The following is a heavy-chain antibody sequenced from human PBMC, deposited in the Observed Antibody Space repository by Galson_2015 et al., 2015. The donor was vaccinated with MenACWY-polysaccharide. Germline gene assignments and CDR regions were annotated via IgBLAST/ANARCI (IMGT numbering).Heavy chain of an antibody. CDR1: GGSISSTDYY. CDR2: IYYSGST. CDR3: RGYTSGFGVDY. V-gene: IGHV4-39*07. J-gene: IGHJ4*02. Sequence: LSLTCTVSGGSISSTDYYWGWIRQPPGKGLEWIGSIYYSGSTYYNPPLKSRVTISLDTSKNQFSLKLSSVTAADTAVYYCRGYTSGFGVDYWGQGTLVTVSS. D-gene: IGHD5-18*01.